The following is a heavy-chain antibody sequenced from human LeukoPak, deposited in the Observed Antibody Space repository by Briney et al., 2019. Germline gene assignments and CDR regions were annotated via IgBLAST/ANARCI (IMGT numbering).Heavy chain of an antibody. Sequence: SEKVSCKASGGTFSSYAISWVRQAPGQGLEWMGGIIPIFGTANYAQKFQGRVTITTDESTSTAYMELSSLRSEDTAVYYCVPSVPGGYMDVWGKGTTVTVSS. J-gene: IGHJ6*03. D-gene: IGHD1-26*01. CDR3: VPSVPGGYMDV. CDR1: GGTFSSYA. V-gene: IGHV1-69*05. CDR2: IIPIFGTA.